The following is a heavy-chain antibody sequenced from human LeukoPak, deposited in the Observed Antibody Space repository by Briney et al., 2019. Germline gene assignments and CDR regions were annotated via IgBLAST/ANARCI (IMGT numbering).Heavy chain of an antibody. CDR2: IYYSGST. CDR1: GGSISSYY. D-gene: IGHD3-10*01. J-gene: IGHJ6*03. Sequence: SETLSLTCTVSGGSISSYYWSWIRQPPGKGLEWIGYIYYSGSTNYNPSLKSRVTISVDTSKNQFSLKLSSVTAADTAVYYCARAGAGVRGVREYYYYYYMDVWGKGTTVTISS. V-gene: IGHV4-59*01. CDR3: ARAGAGVRGVREYYYYYYMDV.